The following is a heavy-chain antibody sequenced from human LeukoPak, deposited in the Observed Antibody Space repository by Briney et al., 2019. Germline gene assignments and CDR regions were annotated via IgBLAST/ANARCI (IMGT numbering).Heavy chain of an antibody. D-gene: IGHD3-16*02. J-gene: IGHJ4*02. CDR3: VKDPSQYRDNPSFDY. V-gene: IGHV3-23*01. CDR2: ISGSGGST. Sequence: GGSLRLSCAASGFTFSSYAMSWVRQAPGKGLEWVSAISGSGGSTYYADSVKGRFTISRDNSKNTLYLQMSSLRAEDTAVYYCVKDPSQYRDNPSFDYWGQGTLVTVSS. CDR1: GFTFSSYA.